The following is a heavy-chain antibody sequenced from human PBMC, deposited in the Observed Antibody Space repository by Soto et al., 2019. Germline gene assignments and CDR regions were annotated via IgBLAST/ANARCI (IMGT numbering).Heavy chain of an antibody. CDR2: ISGSGGST. J-gene: IGHJ6*02. V-gene: IGHV3-23*01. Sequence: PGGSLRLSCAASGFTFSSYAMSWVRQAPGKGLEWVSAISGSGGSTYYADSVKGRFTISRDNSKNTLYLQMNSLRAEDTAEYYCANGHYYYYGMDVWGQGTTVTVSS. CDR3: ANGHYYYYGMDV. CDR1: GFTFSSYA.